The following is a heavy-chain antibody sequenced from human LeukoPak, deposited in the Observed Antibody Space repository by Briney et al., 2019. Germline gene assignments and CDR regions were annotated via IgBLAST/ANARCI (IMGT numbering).Heavy chain of an antibody. D-gene: IGHD4-17*01. V-gene: IGHV3-23*01. CDR3: ARDAYAVADY. Sequence: GGSLRLSCAASGFTFNNYAMTWVRQAPGKGLEWVSHIKGGGDGTYYADSVKGRFTISRDNSKNTLYLQMNSLRAEDTAVYYCARDAYAVADYWGQGTLVTVSS. J-gene: IGHJ4*02. CDR2: IKGGGDGT. CDR1: GFTFNNYA.